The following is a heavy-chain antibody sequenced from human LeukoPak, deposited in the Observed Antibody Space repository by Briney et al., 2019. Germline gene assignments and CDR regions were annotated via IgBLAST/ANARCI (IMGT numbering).Heavy chain of an antibody. D-gene: IGHD6-13*01. CDR2: IYHSGST. Sequence: SETLSLTCAVSGGSISSSNWWSWVRQPPGKGLEWIGEIYHSGSTNYNPSLKSRVTISVDKSKNQFSLKLSSVTAADTAVYYCGRVGWQQLVRNPHFDYRGQGTLVTVSS. CDR3: GRVGWQQLVRNPHFDY. CDR1: GGSISSSNW. V-gene: IGHV4-4*02. J-gene: IGHJ4*02.